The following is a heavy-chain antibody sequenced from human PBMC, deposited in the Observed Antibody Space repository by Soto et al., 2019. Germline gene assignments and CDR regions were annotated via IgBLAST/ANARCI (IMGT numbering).Heavy chain of an antibody. CDR1: GGSISSYY. Sequence: QVQLQESGPGLVKPSETLSLTCTVSGGSISSYYWSWIRQPPGKGLEWIGYIYYSGSTNYNLSLKSRVTISVDTSKNQFSLKLSSVTAADTAVYYCARVGSSWGIWGQGTLVTVSS. J-gene: IGHJ4*02. CDR2: IYYSGST. CDR3: ARVGSSWGI. D-gene: IGHD6-13*01. V-gene: IGHV4-59*01.